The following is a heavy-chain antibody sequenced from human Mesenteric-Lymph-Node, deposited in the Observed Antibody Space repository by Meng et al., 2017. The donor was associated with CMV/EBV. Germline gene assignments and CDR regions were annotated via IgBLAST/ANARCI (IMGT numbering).Heavy chain of an antibody. CDR3: ARQLDTAMVTDY. CDR2: INAGNGNT. CDR1: GYTLTSYA. Sequence: CKASGYTLTSYAMHWVRQGPGQRREWMGWINAGNGNTKYSQKFQGRVTITRDTSASTAYMELSSLRSEDTAVYYCARQLDTAMVTDYWGQGTLVTVSS. V-gene: IGHV1-3*01. D-gene: IGHD5-18*01. J-gene: IGHJ4*02.